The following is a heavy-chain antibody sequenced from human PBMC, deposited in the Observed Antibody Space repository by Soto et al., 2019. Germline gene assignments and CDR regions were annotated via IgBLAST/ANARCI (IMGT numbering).Heavy chain of an antibody. CDR3: ARTPPLDILTGYYGAWFDP. Sequence: ASVKVSGKASGYTFTSYGISWVRQAPGQGLEWMGWISAYNGNTNYAQKLQGRVTMTTDTSTSTAYMELRSLRSDDTAVYYCARTPPLDILTGYYGAWFDPWGQGTLVTVSS. CDR1: GYTFTSYG. J-gene: IGHJ5*02. V-gene: IGHV1-18*01. D-gene: IGHD3-9*01. CDR2: ISAYNGNT.